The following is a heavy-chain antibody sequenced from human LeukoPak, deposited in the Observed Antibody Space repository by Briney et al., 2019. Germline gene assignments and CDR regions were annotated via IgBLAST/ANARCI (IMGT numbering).Heavy chain of an antibody. J-gene: IGHJ6*02. Sequence: PGGSLRLSCAASGFTFSSYGMHWVRQAPGKGLEWVAVISYDGSNKYYADSVKGRFTISRDNSKNTLYLQMNSLRAEDTAVYYCAKDLYVGATLGYYYYCGMDVWGQGTTVTVSS. CDR3: AKDLYVGATLGYYYYCGMDV. CDR1: GFTFSSYG. CDR2: ISYDGSNK. V-gene: IGHV3-30*18. D-gene: IGHD1-26*01.